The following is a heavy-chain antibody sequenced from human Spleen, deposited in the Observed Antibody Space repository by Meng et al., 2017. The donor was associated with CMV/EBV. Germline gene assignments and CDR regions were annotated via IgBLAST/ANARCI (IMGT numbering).Heavy chain of an antibody. J-gene: IGHJ6*02. CDR2: INPYSGGT. CDR3: ARDLYDILTGYRSPYHYYGMDV. Sequence: ASVKVSCKASGYTFTGYYMHWVRQAPGQGLEWMGWINPYSGGTKYAQKFQDRVTVTRDTSISTAYMELSRLTSDDTAVYYCARDLYDILTGYRSPYHYYGMDVWGQGTTVTVSS. D-gene: IGHD3-9*01. CDR1: GYTFTGYY. V-gene: IGHV1-2*02.